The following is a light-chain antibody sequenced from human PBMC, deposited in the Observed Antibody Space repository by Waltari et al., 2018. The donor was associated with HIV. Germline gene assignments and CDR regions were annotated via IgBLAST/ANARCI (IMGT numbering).Light chain of an antibody. J-gene: IGLJ1*01. CDR1: SSDVGGYNY. CDR2: EVS. CDR3: SSYAGSNILYV. Sequence: QSALTQPPSASGSPGQSVTISCTGTSSDVGGYNYVSWYQQHPGKAPKLMIYEVSKRPSGVPERFSGSKSGNTASLTVSGLLAEDEADYYCSSYAGSNILYVFGTGTKVTVL. V-gene: IGLV2-8*01.